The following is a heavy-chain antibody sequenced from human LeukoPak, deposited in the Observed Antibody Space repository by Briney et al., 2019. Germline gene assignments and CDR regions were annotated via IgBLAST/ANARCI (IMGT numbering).Heavy chain of an antibody. CDR3: ARDLFLYSYGYGLLNF. CDR1: GGTFSSYA. Sequence: ASVKVSCKASGGTFSSYAISWVRQAPGQGLEWMGWISAYNGKTNYAQKLQGRVTMTTDTSTSTAYMELRSLRSDDTAVYYCARDLFLYSYGYGLLNFRGQGTMVTVSS. CDR2: ISAYNGKT. V-gene: IGHV1-18*01. D-gene: IGHD5-18*01. J-gene: IGHJ4*02.